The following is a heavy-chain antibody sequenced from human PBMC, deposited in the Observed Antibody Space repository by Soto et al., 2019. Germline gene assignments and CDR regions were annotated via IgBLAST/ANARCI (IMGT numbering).Heavy chain of an antibody. Sequence: APVEVCSEAPRLTFTCNSMHWVRQAPGQRLEWMGWINAGNGNTKYSQKFQGRVTITRDTSASTAYMELSSLRSEDTAVYYCARVGPPADPWGQGTLVTVSS. V-gene: IGHV1-3*01. J-gene: IGHJ5*02. CDR2: INAGNGNT. CDR1: RLTFTCNS. CDR3: ARVGPPADP.